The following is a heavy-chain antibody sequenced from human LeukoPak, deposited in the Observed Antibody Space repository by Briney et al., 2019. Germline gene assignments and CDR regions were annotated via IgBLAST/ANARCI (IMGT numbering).Heavy chain of an antibody. V-gene: IGHV3-30*02. CDR3: ARDRNMGALGYDAFDI. J-gene: IGHJ3*02. Sequence: GGSLRLSCAASGFTFSSYGMHWVRQAPGKGLEWVAFIRYDGSNKYYADSVKGRFTISRDNAKNSLYLQMNSLRAEDTAVYYCARDRNMGALGYDAFDIWGRGTMVTVSS. CDR1: GFTFSSYG. D-gene: IGHD1-26*01. CDR2: IRYDGSNK.